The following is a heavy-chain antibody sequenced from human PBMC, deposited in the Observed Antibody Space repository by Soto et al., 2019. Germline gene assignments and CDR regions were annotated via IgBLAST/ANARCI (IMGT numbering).Heavy chain of an antibody. D-gene: IGHD3-16*02. CDR2: ISESSDTI. Sequence: EVQLVESGGGLVQPGGSRRLSCTASGFTFSDYSMDWVRQTPGKGLEWLSYISESSDTIYYADSVKGRFTISRDNAKNSLFLQMSSLRGEDTAVYYCARDKMGELSIADYWGQGTPVTVSS. V-gene: IGHV3-48*01. CDR1: GFTFSDYS. J-gene: IGHJ4*02. CDR3: ARDKMGELSIADY.